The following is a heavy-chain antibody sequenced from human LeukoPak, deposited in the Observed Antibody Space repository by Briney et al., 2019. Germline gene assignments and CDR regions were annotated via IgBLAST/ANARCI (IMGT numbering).Heavy chain of an antibody. CDR2: IYYSGST. Sequence: SETLSLTCTVSGGSISSSSYYWGWIRQPPGKGLEWIGSIYYSGSTYYNPSLKSRVTISVDTSKNQFSLKPSSVTAADTAVYYCARQSAGDFDYWGQGTLVTVSS. CDR1: GGSISSSSYY. V-gene: IGHV4-39*01. D-gene: IGHD6-13*01. J-gene: IGHJ4*02. CDR3: ARQSAGDFDY.